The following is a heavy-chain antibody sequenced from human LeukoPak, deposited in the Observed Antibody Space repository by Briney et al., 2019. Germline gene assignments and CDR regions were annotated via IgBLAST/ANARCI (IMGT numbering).Heavy chain of an antibody. CDR3: ARGGNWNRLYYYYMDV. J-gene: IGHJ6*03. CDR1: GGTFSSYA. CDR2: IIPIFGTA. Sequence: SVKVSCKASGGTFSSYAISWVRRAPGQGLEWMGGIIPIFGTANYAQKFQGRVTITADKSTSTAYMELSSLRSEDTAVYYCARGGNWNRLYYYYMDVWGKGTTVTVSS. V-gene: IGHV1-69*06. D-gene: IGHD1-1*01.